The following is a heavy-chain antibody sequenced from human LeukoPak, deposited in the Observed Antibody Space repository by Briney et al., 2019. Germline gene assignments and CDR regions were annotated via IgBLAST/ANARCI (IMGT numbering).Heavy chain of an antibody. J-gene: IGHJ6*02. D-gene: IGHD6-13*01. V-gene: IGHV5-51*01. Sequence: GESLKISCKGSGNSFTTYWIGWVRQMPGKGLEWMGIIYPGDSDTRYSPSFQGQVTISADKSISTAYLQWSSLKASDTAMYYCARVIAAAHELYYGMDVWGQGTTVTVSS. CDR2: IYPGDSDT. CDR3: ARVIAAAHELYYGMDV. CDR1: GNSFTTYW.